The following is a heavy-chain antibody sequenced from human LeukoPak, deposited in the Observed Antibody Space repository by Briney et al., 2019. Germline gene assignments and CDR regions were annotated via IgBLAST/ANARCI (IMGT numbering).Heavy chain of an antibody. CDR2: IIPIFGTA. CDR1: RGTFSSYA. D-gene: IGHD2-2*01. CDR3: ARDARHRYCSSTTCYRGWLDP. J-gene: IGHJ5*02. Sequence: SVKASCKASRGTFSSYAISWVRQAPGHRLEWMGGIIPIFGTAYYAQKFQGRITITADESTSTAYMELRSLRSEDTAVYYCARDARHRYCSSTTCYRGWLDPWGQGTLVTVSS. V-gene: IGHV1-69*13.